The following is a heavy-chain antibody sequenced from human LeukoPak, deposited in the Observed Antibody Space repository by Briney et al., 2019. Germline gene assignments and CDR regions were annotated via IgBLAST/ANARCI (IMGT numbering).Heavy chain of an antibody. V-gene: IGHV4-4*07. CDR2: IYTSGST. CDR3: ARSSRWERRANWFDP. CDR1: GGSISSYY. Sequence: SETLSLTCTVSGGSISSYYWSWIRQPAGKGLEWIGRIYTSGSTDYNPSLKSRVTMSVDTSKNQFSLKLTSVTAADTAVYYCARSSRWERRANWFDPWGQGTLVTVSS. D-gene: IGHD1-1*01. J-gene: IGHJ5*02.